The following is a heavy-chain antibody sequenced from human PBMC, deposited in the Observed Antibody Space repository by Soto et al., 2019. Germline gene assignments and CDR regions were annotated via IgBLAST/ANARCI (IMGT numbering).Heavy chain of an antibody. CDR3: ARDWGSSGWPN. Sequence: PSETLSLTCTVSGHSLSSGGYYWSWIRQQPGKGLEWLAYIYFTGSTLYNPSLKSRLAMSLDTSKNQFSLKLAPVTATDTAIYYCARDWGSSGWPNWGQGALVTVSS. D-gene: IGHD6-19*01. J-gene: IGHJ4*02. CDR1: GHSLSSGGYY. CDR2: IYFTGST. V-gene: IGHV4-31*03.